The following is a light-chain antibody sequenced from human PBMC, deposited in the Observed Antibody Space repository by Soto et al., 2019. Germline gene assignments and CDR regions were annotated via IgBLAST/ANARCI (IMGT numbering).Light chain of an antibody. CDR3: AAWDDRLGGWV. CDR2: MND. J-gene: IGLJ3*02. Sequence: QSVLTQPPSACGTPGQRVTISRSGTSSNIERNHVNWYYLLPATAPKLQIYMNDQRPSGVPDRFSGSKSVTSASLAISGLRSEDEADYYCAAWDDRLGGWVFGGGTKLTVL. CDR1: SSNIERNH. V-gene: IGLV1-47*01.